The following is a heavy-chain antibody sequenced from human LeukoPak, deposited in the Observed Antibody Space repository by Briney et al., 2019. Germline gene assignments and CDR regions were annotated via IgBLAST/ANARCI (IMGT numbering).Heavy chain of an antibody. V-gene: IGHV1-24*01. CDR2: FDPEDGET. CDR3: ARGLGAGATNWFDP. D-gene: IGHD1-26*01. J-gene: IGHJ5*02. CDR1: GYTLTELS. Sequence: ASVKVSCKVSGYTLTELSMHWVRQAPGKGLEWMGSFDPEDGETIYAQKFQGRVTMTEDTSTDTAYMELSSLRSEDTAVYYCARGLGAGATNWFDPWGQGTLVTVSS.